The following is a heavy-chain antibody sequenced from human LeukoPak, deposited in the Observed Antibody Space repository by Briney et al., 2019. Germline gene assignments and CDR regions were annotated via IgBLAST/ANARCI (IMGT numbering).Heavy chain of an antibody. V-gene: IGHV3-30*18. CDR1: GFTFSSYG. J-gene: IGHJ4*02. CDR2: ISYNGSNK. CDR3: AKDRYGYRPWFDY. Sequence: GGTLRLSCAASGFTFSSYGMHWVRQAPGKGLEWVADISYNGSNKYYAYLVNRRFAISRDNSNNTLCLQMNSVRAEDTAVYYCAKDRYGYRPWFDYWGQGTLVTVSS. D-gene: IGHD5-24*01.